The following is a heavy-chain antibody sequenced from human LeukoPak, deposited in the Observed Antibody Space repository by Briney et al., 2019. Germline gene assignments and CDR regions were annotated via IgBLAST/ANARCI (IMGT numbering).Heavy chain of an antibody. D-gene: IGHD2-2*01. J-gene: IGHJ5*02. CDR3: ARDRANCSSTSCYVRWVGWFDP. CDR2: IIPIFGTA. CDR1: GGTFSSYA. Sequence: SVKVSCKASGGTFSSYAISWVRQAPGQGLEWMGGIIPIFGTANYAQKFQGRVTITADESTSTAYMELSSLRPEDTAVYYCARDRANCSSTSCYVRWVGWFDPWGQGTLVAVSS. V-gene: IGHV1-69*01.